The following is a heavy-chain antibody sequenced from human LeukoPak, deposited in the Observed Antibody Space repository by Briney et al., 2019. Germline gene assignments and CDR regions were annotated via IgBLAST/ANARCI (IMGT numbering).Heavy chain of an antibody. V-gene: IGHV3-21*01. Sequence: GGALRLSCAASGLTFSSYSMNWVRQAPGKGLEWVPSINSSSSYIYYADSVKSRFTISRDNAKNSLYLQMSSLRAEDTAVYYCARVSPYDSSGYYPGVGFDPWGQGTLVTVSS. J-gene: IGHJ5*02. D-gene: IGHD3-22*01. CDR1: GLTFSSYS. CDR3: ARVSPYDSSGYYPGVGFDP. CDR2: INSSSSYI.